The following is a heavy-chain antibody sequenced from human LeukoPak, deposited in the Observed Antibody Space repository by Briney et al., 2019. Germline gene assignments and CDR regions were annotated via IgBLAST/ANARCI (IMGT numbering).Heavy chain of an antibody. CDR2: IKPDGSGE. V-gene: IGHV3-7*01. CDR3: ATGWISGG. Sequence: SGGSLRLSCAASGFTFSTSWMNWVRQAPGKGLEWVATIKPDGSGESYVDSVKGRFTISRDNAKNSLYLQISSLRAEDTAVYYCATGWISGGWGQGALVIVSS. J-gene: IGHJ4*02. D-gene: IGHD3-16*01. CDR1: GFTFSTSW.